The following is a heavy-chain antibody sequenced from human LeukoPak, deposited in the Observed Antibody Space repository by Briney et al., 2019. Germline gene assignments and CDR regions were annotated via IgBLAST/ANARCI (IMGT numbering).Heavy chain of an antibody. J-gene: IGHJ6*02. D-gene: IGHD3-10*01. V-gene: IGHV3-7*01. CDR2: IKQDGSEK. CDR3: ARARQELRYYYYGMDV. Sequence: GGSLRLSCAASGFTFSSYWMSWVRQAPGKGLEWVANIKQDGSEKYYVDSVKGRFTISRDNAKNSLYLQMNSLRAEDTAVYYCARARQELRYYYYGMDVWGQGTTVTVSS. CDR1: GFTFSSYW.